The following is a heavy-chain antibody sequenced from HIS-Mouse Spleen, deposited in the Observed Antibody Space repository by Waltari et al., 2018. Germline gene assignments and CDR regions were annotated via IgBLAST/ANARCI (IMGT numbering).Heavy chain of an antibody. CDR3: ARKDIVVVPAAMGGAFEI. J-gene: IGHJ3*02. V-gene: IGHV3-11*01. Sequence: QVQLVESGGGLVKPGGSLRRSCAASVFTFRYYYMSWIRQAPGKGLEWVSYISSSGSTIYYADSVKGRFTISRDNAKNSLYLQMNSLRAEDTAVYYCARKDIVVVPAAMGGAFEIWGQGTMVTVSS. CDR2: ISSSGSTI. D-gene: IGHD2-2*01. CDR1: VFTFRYYY.